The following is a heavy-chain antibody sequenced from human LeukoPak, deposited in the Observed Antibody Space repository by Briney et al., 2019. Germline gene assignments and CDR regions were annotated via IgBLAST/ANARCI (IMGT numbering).Heavy chain of an antibody. Sequence: GGSLRLSCAASGFTVSSNYMSWVRQAPGKGLEWVSVIYSGGSTYYADSVKGRFTISRHNSKNTLYLQMNSLRAEDTAVYYCARALVGGSHPPWFDPWGQGTLVTVSS. V-gene: IGHV3-53*04. CDR1: GFTVSSNY. CDR3: ARALVGGSHPPWFDP. D-gene: IGHD3-16*01. J-gene: IGHJ5*02. CDR2: IYSGGST.